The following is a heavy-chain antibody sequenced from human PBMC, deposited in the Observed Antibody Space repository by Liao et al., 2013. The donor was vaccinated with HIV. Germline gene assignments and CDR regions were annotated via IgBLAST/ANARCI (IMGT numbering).Heavy chain of an antibody. J-gene: IGHJ3*02. V-gene: IGHV4-59*10. CDR1: GGSFSGYY. CDR3: ARERYFDWFDAFDI. CDR2: IYTSGST. D-gene: IGHD3-9*01. Sequence: QVQLQQWGAGLLKPSETLSLTCAVYGGSFSGYYWSWIRQPAGKGLEWIGRIYTSGSTNYNPSLKSRVTMSVDTSRNQFSLKLSSMTAADTAVYYCARERYFDWFDAFDIWAKGQCHRLF.